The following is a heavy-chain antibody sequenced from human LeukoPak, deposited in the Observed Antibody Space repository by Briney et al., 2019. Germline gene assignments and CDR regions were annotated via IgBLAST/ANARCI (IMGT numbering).Heavy chain of an antibody. CDR2: ISYDGSNK. Sequence: PGGSLRLSCAASGFTFSSYGMHWVRQALGKGLEWVAVISYDGSNKYYADSVKGRFTISRDNSKNTLYLQMNSLRAEDTAVYYCAKVASTPSSSSSDFDYWGQGTLVTVSS. CDR3: AKVASTPSSSSSDFDY. CDR1: GFTFSSYG. V-gene: IGHV3-30*18. J-gene: IGHJ4*02. D-gene: IGHD6-6*01.